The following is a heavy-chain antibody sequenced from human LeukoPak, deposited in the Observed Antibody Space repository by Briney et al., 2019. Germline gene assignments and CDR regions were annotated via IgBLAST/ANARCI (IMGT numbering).Heavy chain of an antibody. CDR3: ATGVRGFDY. Sequence: PSETLSLTCTVSGGSISSSSYYWGWIRQPPGKGLEWIGSIYYSGSTYYNPSLKSRITISVDTSKNQFSLKLSSVTAADTAVYYCATGVRGFDYWGQGTLVTVSS. V-gene: IGHV4-39*07. J-gene: IGHJ4*02. CDR2: IYYSGST. D-gene: IGHD3-16*01. CDR1: GGSISSSSYY.